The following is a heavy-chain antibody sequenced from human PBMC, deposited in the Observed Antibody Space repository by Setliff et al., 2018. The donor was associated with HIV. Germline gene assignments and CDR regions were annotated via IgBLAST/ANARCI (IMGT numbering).Heavy chain of an antibody. J-gene: IGHJ4*02. CDR2: ISISGDT. Sequence: SETLSLTCTVSGGSVTSYYWSWIRQPAGKRLVWIGRISISGDTNYNPSLKSRATMSLDTSKNQFSLKLNSVTAADTAMYYCARDPTTGVDYWGQGTLVTVSS. CDR1: GGSVTSYY. V-gene: IGHV4-4*07. CDR3: ARDPTTGVDY. D-gene: IGHD4-4*01.